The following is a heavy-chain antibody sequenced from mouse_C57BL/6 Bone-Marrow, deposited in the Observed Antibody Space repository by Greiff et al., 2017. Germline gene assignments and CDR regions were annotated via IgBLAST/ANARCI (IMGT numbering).Heavy chain of an antibody. CDR1: GYTFTSYW. J-gene: IGHJ2*01. CDR3: ARVDYYYGSSPYYFAY. D-gene: IGHD1-1*01. CDR2: IYPSDSET. Sequence: QVQLKQPGAELVRPGASVKLSCKASGYTFTSYWMDWVKQRPGQGLEWIGNIYPSDSETHYNQKFKDKATLTVDKSSSTSYMQLSSLTSEDSAVYYSARVDYYYGSSPYYFAYWGQGTTLTVS. V-gene: IGHV1-61*01.